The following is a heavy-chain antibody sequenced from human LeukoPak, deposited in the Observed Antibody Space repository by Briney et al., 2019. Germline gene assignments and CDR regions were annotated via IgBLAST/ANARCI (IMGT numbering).Heavy chain of an antibody. D-gene: IGHD2-8*01. CDR3: ARLAYCSNDVCYSNYYYSMDV. Sequence: GESLKISCKGSGSSFTSYWIGWVRQMPGKGLEWMGIIYPGDSDTRYSPSFQGQVTISADKSISTAYLQWSSLKASDTAMYYCARLAYCSNDVCYSNYYYSMDVWGKGTTVTVSS. CDR1: GSSFTSYW. V-gene: IGHV5-51*01. J-gene: IGHJ6*03. CDR2: IYPGDSDT.